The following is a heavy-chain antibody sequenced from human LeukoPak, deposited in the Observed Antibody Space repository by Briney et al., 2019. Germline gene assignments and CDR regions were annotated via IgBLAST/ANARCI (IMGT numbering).Heavy chain of an antibody. Sequence: GGSLRLSCAASGFTFSSYGMHWVRQAPGKGLEWVAVISYDGSNKYYADSVKGRFTISRDNSKNTLYLQMNSLRAEDTAVYYCATPRGPDYFDYWGQGTLVTVSS. CDR2: ISYDGSNK. V-gene: IGHV3-30*03. CDR3: ATPRGPDYFDY. CDR1: GFTFSSYG. J-gene: IGHJ4*02.